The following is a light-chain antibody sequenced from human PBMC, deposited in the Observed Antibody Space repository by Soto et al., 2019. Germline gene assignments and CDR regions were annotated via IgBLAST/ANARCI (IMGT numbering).Light chain of an antibody. J-gene: IGKJ5*01. Sequence: ESVLTQSPATLSLSXGXRATLSCRASQSASDFLAWYQHKAGQAPRLLIYDASNRATDIPARFSGSGSGTDFTLTISRLEPEDFAVYYCQLRSAFGQGTRLEIK. V-gene: IGKV3-11*01. CDR3: QLRSA. CDR1: QSASDF. CDR2: DAS.